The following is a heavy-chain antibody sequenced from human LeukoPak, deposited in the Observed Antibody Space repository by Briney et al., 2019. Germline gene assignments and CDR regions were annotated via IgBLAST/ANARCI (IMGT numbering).Heavy chain of an antibody. CDR1: GGSFSGYY. CDR3: ARDPQLTGVPYYYGMDV. CDR2: INHSGST. Sequence: PSETLPLTCAVYGGSFSGYYWSWIRQPPGKGLEWIGEINHSGSTNYNPSLKSRVTISVDTSKNQFSLKLSSVTAADTAVYYCARDPQLTGVPYYYGMDVWGQGTTVTVSS. V-gene: IGHV4-34*01. D-gene: IGHD7-27*01. J-gene: IGHJ6*02.